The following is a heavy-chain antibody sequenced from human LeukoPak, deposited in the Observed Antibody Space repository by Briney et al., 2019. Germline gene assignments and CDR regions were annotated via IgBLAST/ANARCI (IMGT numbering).Heavy chain of an antibody. J-gene: IGHJ3*02. D-gene: IGHD3-16*01. CDR3: ARDRIRDYAHDAFDI. V-gene: IGHV1-69*13. CDR1: GGTFSSYA. Sequence: ASVKVSCKASGGTFSSYAISWVRQAPGQGLEWIGGIISIFGTANYAQKFQGRVTITADESTSTAYMELSSLRSEDTAVYYCARDRIRDYAHDAFDIWGQGTMVTVSS. CDR2: IISIFGTA.